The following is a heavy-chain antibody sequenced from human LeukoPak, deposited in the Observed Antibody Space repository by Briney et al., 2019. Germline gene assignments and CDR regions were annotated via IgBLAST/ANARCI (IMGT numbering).Heavy chain of an antibody. D-gene: IGHD3-10*01. CDR2: IYYSGST. V-gene: IGHV4-39*07. CDR1: GGSISSSSYY. J-gene: IGHJ4*02. CDR3: ARVKSSYYGSGSYSDY. Sequence: SETLSLTCTVSGGSISSSSYYWGWIRQPPGKGLEWIGSIYYSGSTYCNPSLKSRVTISVDTSKNQFSLKLSSVTAADTAVYYCARVKSSYYGSGSYSDYWGQGTLVTVSS.